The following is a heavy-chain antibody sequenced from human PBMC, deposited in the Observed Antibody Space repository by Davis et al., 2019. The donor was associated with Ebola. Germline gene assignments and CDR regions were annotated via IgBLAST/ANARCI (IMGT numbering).Heavy chain of an antibody. CDR2: IWFDGSNK. D-gene: IGHD3-16*01. Sequence: GESLKISCAASGFTFNSYGMHWVRQAPGKGLEWVAVIWFDGSNKYYADSVKGRFTISRDSSLNTLYLQMDSLRAEDTAVYYCARDWAGLDVWGKGTTVTVSS. V-gene: IGHV3-33*01. CDR1: GFTFNSYG. J-gene: IGHJ6*04. CDR3: ARDWAGLDV.